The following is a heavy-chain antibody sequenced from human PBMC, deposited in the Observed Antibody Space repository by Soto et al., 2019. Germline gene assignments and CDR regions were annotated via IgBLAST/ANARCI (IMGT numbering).Heavy chain of an antibody. V-gene: IGHV1-18*01. CDR2: ISAYNGHT. CDR1: GYTFTSYG. D-gene: IGHD3-10*01. CDR3: ARDRGFDFGRENYFYYYGMDV. Sequence: QVQLVQSGAEVKKPGASVKVSCKASGYTFTSYGINWVRQAPGQGLEWMGWISAYNGHTDYAQKLQGRITMTTDTSTSPAYMELRSLRSDDTAVFYCARDRGFDFGRENYFYYYGMDVWGQGTTVTVSS. J-gene: IGHJ6*02.